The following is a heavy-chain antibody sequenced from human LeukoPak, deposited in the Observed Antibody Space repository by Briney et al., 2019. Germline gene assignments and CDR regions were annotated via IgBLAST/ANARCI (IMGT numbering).Heavy chain of an antibody. CDR1: GFPFSTYW. CDR3: VRFMAVAPPYYYYYMDV. Sequence: PGGSLRLSCGASGFPFSTYWMHWVRQAPGKGLVWVSRISTDGSATNYADSVKGRFTISRDNARNTLYLQMNSLRVEDTAVYYCVRFMAVAPPYYYYYMDVWGKGTTVTVSS. V-gene: IGHV3-74*01. D-gene: IGHD2-15*01. CDR2: ISTDGSAT. J-gene: IGHJ6*03.